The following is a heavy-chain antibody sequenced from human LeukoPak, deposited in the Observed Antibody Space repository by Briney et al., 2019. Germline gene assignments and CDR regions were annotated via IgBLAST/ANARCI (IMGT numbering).Heavy chain of an antibody. CDR1: GYTFTGYY. Sequence: GASVKVSCKASGYTFTGYYMHWGRQAPGQGLEWMGWINPNSGGTNYAQKFQGRVTMTRDTSISTAYMELSRLRSDDTAVYYCARALTIFGVVNVVGYWGQGTLVTVSP. V-gene: IGHV1-2*02. CDR2: INPNSGGT. D-gene: IGHD3-3*01. J-gene: IGHJ4*02. CDR3: ARALTIFGVVNVVGY.